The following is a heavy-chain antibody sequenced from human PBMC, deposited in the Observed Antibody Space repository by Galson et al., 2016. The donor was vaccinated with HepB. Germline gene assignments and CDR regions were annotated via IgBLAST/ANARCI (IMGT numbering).Heavy chain of an antibody. Sequence: SLRLSCAASGFAFSSHWMHWVRQDLGKGLVWVSRINSDGTISNCADSVKGRFTISRDNAKNTLYLQMNSLRAEDTAFYYCVRDLDYWGQGTLVTVSS. CDR2: INSDGTIS. J-gene: IGHJ4*02. CDR3: VRDLDY. CDR1: GFAFSSHW. V-gene: IGHV3-74*01.